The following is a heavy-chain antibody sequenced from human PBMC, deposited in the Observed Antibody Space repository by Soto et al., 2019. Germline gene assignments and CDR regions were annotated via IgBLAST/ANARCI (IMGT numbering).Heavy chain of an antibody. Sequence: EVQLVESGGGLVQAGESLRLSCEASGLTFSNYWMHWVRQVPGKGLVWVSRIKGDVSTMNYADSVKGRFTISRDNAKNTVFLQMDRLGAEDAALYYCVRGILGHYGSDVWGQGTMVTFPS. CDR1: GLTFSNYW. CDR3: VRGILGHYGSDV. V-gene: IGHV3-74*01. CDR2: IKGDVSTM. D-gene: IGHD1-26*01. J-gene: IGHJ3*01.